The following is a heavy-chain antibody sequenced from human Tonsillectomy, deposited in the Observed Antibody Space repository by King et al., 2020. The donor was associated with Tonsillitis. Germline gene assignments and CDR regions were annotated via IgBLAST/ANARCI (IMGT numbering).Heavy chain of an antibody. CDR3: ARDSPIFGVVIISRYFDL. J-gene: IGHJ2*01. D-gene: IGHD3-3*01. V-gene: IGHV3-48*01. CDR1: GFTFSSYR. Sequence: VQLVESGGGLVQPGGSLRLSCAASGFTFSSYRMNWVRQAPGKGLEWVSCISSSSNTIYYADSVKGRFTISRDNAKNSLYLQMNSLRAEDTAVYYCARDSPIFGVVIISRYFDLWGRGTLVTVSS. CDR2: ISSSSNTI.